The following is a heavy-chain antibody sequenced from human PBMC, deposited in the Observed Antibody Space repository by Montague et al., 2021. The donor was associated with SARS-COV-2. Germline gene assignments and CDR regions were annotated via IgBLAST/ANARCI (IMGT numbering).Heavy chain of an antibody. J-gene: IGHJ6*03. CDR2: KNNSGAA. D-gene: IGHD6-19*01. CDR3: ARGLSGSYSGGWVTIALFAFYHYRDV. Sequence: KNNSGAANYNPSLKSRVTISVDTSKNQFSLKLTSITAADTGVYYCARGLSGSYSGGWVTIALFAFYHYRDVGAKGTTVSV. V-gene: IGHV4-34*13.